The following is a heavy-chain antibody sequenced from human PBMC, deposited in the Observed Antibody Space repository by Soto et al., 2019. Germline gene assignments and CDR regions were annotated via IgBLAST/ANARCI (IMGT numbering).Heavy chain of an antibody. D-gene: IGHD6-6*01. V-gene: IGHV3-23*01. Sequence: GLLRLSCAASGFTFNNYAVSWARQTPGKGLEWVATISASGAYTFYADSVKGRFTISRDNSQNTLFLHMRSLRAGDTATYYCAKEVIAARPYYFDHWGQGTLVTVSS. J-gene: IGHJ4*02. CDR1: GFTFNNYA. CDR3: AKEVIAARPYYFDH. CDR2: ISASGAYT.